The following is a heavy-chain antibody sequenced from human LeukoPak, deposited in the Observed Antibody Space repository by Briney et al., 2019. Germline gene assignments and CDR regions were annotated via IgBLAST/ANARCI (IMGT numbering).Heavy chain of an antibody. V-gene: IGHV4-61*02. CDR1: GDSISGGTYY. CDR3: ARGPTRNYFDY. J-gene: IGHJ4*02. CDR2: VYSSGST. Sequence: SQTLSLTCTVSGDSISGGTYYWSWIRQPAGKGLEWIGRVYSSGSTNYNPSLKSRVTMSVDTSKNQFSLKLSSVTAADTAVYYCARGPTRNYFDYWGQGTLVTVSS.